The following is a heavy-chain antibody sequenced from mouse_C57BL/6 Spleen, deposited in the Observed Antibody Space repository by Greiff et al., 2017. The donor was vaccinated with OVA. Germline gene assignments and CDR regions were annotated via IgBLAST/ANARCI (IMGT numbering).Heavy chain of an antibody. CDR1: GFTFSDYY. CDR2: INYDGSST. J-gene: IGHJ2*01. CDR3: ARTGTFLYFDY. Sequence: EVKLVESEGGLVQPGSSMKLSCTASGFTFSDYYMAWVRQVPEKGLEWVANINYDGSSTYYLDSLKSRFIISRDNAKNILYLQMSSLKSEDTATYYCARTGTFLYFDYWGQGTTLTVSS. D-gene: IGHD4-1*01. V-gene: IGHV5-16*01.